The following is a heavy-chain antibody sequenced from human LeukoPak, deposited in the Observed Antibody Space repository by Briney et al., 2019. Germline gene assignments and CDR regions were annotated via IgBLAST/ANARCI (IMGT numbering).Heavy chain of an antibody. CDR2: ISYDGSNK. CDR1: EFTFSSYA. V-gene: IGHV3-30-3*01. CDR3: ARKAAAAAGYYYYYYGMDV. Sequence: PGGSLRLSCAASEFTFSSYAMHWVRQAPGKGLEWVAVISYDGSNKYYADSVKGRFTISRDNSKNTLYLQMNSLRAEDTAVYYCARKAAAAAGYYYYYYGMDVWGQGTTVTVSS. J-gene: IGHJ6*02. D-gene: IGHD6-13*01.